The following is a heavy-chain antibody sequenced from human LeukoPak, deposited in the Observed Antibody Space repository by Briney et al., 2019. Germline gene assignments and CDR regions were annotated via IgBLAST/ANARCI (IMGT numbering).Heavy chain of an antibody. CDR1: GYSISSGYY. Sequence: PSETLSLTCTVSGYSISSGYYWGWIRQPPGKGLEWIGSIYHSGSTYYNPSLKSRVTISVDTSKNQFSLKLSSVTAADTAVYYCARDGYGGNAIDYWGQGTLVTASS. V-gene: IGHV4-38-2*02. J-gene: IGHJ4*02. D-gene: IGHD4-23*01. CDR2: IYHSGST. CDR3: ARDGYGGNAIDY.